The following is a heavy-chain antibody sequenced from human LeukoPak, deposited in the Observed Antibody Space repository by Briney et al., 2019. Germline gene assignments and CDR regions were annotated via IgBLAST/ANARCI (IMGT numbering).Heavy chain of an antibody. CDR2: IKSRTDGGTT. CDR1: GFTFSNAW. Sequence: MPGGSLRLSCAASGFTFSNAWMSWVRQAPGKGLEWVGRIKSRTDGGTTDYAAPVKGRFTISTDDSKNTLYLQMNSLKTEDTAVYYCITSYDFWSGYQRDYWGQGTLVTVSS. J-gene: IGHJ4*02. V-gene: IGHV3-15*01. D-gene: IGHD3-3*01. CDR3: ITSYDFWSGYQRDY.